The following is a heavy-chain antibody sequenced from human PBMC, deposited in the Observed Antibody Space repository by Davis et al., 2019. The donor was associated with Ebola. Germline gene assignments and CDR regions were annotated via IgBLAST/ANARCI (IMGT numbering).Heavy chain of an antibody. D-gene: IGHD4-17*01. Sequence: GGSLRLSCAASGFTFSSYWMSWIRQAPGKGLEWVSYISSSGSTIYYADSVKGRFTISRDNAKNSLYLQMNSLRAEDTAVYYCARGYGDYFYYYGMDVWGQGTTVTVSS. CDR2: ISSSGSTI. V-gene: IGHV3-11*01. CDR1: GFTFSSYW. CDR3: ARGYGDYFYYYGMDV. J-gene: IGHJ6*02.